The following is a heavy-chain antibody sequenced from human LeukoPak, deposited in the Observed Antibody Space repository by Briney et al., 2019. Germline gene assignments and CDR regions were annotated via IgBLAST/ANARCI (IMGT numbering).Heavy chain of an antibody. D-gene: IGHD1-1*01. J-gene: IGHJ5*02. CDR2: MNPNSGNT. V-gene: IGHV1-8*03. CDR1: GYTFTSYD. Sequence: ASVKVSCKASGYTFTSYDINWVRQATGQGLEWMGWMNPNSGNTGYAQKFQGRVTITRYTSISTAYMELSSLRSEDTAVYYCAREVTTGTTNWFDPWGQGTLVTVSS. CDR3: AREVTTGTTNWFDP.